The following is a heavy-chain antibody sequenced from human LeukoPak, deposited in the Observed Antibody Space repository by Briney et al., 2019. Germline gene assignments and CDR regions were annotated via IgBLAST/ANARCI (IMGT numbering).Heavy chain of an antibody. J-gene: IGHJ4*02. CDR2: INPSGGST. CDR3: TREHDYGSGYGY. CDR1: GYTFTSYG. D-gene: IGHD3-10*01. V-gene: IGHV1-46*01. Sequence: ASVKVSCKASGYTFTSYGISWVRQAPGQGLEWMGIINPSGGSTSYAQKFQGRVTMTRDMSTSTVYMELSSLRSEDTAVYYCTREHDYGSGYGYWGQGTLVTVSS.